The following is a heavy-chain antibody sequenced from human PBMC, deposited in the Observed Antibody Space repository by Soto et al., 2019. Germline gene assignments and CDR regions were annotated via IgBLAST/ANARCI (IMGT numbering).Heavy chain of an antibody. CDR1: GFTFGDYA. CDR3: TRDPYYYFDY. V-gene: IGHV3-49*04. D-gene: IGHD3-10*01. Sequence: PGGSLRLSCTASGFTFGDYAMSWVRQAPGKGLEWVGFIRSKAYGGTTEYAASVKGRFTISRDDSKSIAYLQMNSLKTEDTAVYYCTRDPYYYFDYWRQGTLVTVSS. J-gene: IGHJ4*02. CDR2: IRSKAYGGTT.